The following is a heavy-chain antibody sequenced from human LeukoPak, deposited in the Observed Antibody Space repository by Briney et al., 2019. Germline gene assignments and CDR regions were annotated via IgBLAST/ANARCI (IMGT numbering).Heavy chain of an antibody. Sequence: SETLSLTCTVSGGSISGYYWSWIRQSPGKGLEWIAYIHFSGTPNYNPSLKSRLTISGDTSKNQFSLNLTSVTAADTAVYYCARGQREVADFYYMDVWGKGTTVTVSS. CDR2: IHFSGTP. J-gene: IGHJ6*03. D-gene: IGHD5-12*01. CDR1: GGSISGYY. V-gene: IGHV4-59*01. CDR3: ARGQREVADFYYMDV.